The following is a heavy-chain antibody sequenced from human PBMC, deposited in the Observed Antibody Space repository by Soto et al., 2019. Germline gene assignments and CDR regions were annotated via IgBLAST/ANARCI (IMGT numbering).Heavy chain of an antibody. CDR1: GGSISVYY. Sequence: ETGSLTCTVSGGSISVYYWSWIRQPAVNGLDGIGRIYYSGSTNYNPYLKSRVTMSVDTYKNHFSLKLSSVTAADTAVYYCPIDSYFRSAYYRYTAGMEVWGEGTTVIVSS. V-gene: IGHV4-4*07. CDR3: PIDSYFRSAYYRYTAGMEV. J-gene: IGHJ6*04. D-gene: IGHD3-3*01. CDR2: IYYSGST.